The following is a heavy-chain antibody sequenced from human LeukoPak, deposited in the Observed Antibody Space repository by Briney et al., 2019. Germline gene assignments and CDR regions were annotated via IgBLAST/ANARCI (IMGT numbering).Heavy chain of an antibody. V-gene: IGHV1-69*05. Sequence: SVKVSCKASGGTFSSYAISWVRQAPGQGLEWMGGIIPIFGTANYAQKFQGRVTITTDESTSTAYMELSSLRSEDTAVYYCARDEEYYGSGSYSKTPYYYGMDVWGQGTTVTVSS. J-gene: IGHJ6*02. CDR3: ARDEEYYGSGSYSKTPYYYGMDV. D-gene: IGHD3-10*01. CDR1: GGTFSSYA. CDR2: IIPIFGTA.